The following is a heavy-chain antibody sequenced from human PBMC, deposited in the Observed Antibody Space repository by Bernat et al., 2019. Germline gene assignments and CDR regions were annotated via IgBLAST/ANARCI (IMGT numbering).Heavy chain of an antibody. CDR2: ISSSSSYI. D-gene: IGHD1-26*01. Sequence: EVQLVESGGGLVKPGGSLRLSCAASGFIFSSYSMNWVRQAPGKGLEWVSSISSSSSYIYYADSMKGRFTIPRDNAKNSLYLQMNSLRAEDTAVYYCARALGVGVTRIGDVFDIWGQGTMVTVSS. J-gene: IGHJ3*02. CDR3: ARALGVGVTRIGDVFDI. CDR1: GFIFSSYS. V-gene: IGHV3-21*01.